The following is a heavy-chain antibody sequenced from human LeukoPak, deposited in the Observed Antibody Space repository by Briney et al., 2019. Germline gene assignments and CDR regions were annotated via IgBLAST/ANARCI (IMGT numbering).Heavy chain of an antibody. CDR3: AKGGYCSGGTCYLGSFDI. V-gene: IGHV3-23*01. D-gene: IGHD2-15*01. Sequence: GGSLRLSCAASGFTFSSYSMNWVRQTPRTGLEWVSAISSSGGNTYYADSVKGRFTISRDNSKNTLYLQMKSLRAEDTAVYYCAKGGYCSGGTCYLGSFDIWGLGTMVTVSS. CDR1: GFTFSSYS. J-gene: IGHJ3*02. CDR2: ISSSGGNT.